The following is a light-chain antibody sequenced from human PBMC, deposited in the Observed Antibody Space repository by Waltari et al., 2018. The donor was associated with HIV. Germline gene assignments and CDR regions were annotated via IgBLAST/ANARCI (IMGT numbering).Light chain of an antibody. CDR3: LQYENFPHT. Sequence: SASVGDSVTITCQASQDISNYLNWYQQKPGKAPKVLIYDASNLETGVPSRFSGSGSGTDFTFTISTLQPEDVATYYCLQYENFPHTFGQGTKLAIK. CDR2: DAS. J-gene: IGKJ2*01. V-gene: IGKV1-33*01. CDR1: QDISNY.